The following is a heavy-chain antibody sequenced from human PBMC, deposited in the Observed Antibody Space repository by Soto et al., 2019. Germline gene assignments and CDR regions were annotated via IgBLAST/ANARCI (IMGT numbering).Heavy chain of an antibody. D-gene: IGHD5-12*01. Sequence: EVQLLESGGGLVQPGGSLRLSCAASGFTFSSYAMSWVRQAPGKGLEWVSAISGSGGSTYYADSVKGRFTISRDNSKNTLYLQMNSLRAEDTAVXYCAKAIVATIKTVDYFDYWGQGTLVTVSS. J-gene: IGHJ4*02. CDR3: AKAIVATIKTVDYFDY. CDR2: ISGSGGST. V-gene: IGHV3-23*01. CDR1: GFTFSSYA.